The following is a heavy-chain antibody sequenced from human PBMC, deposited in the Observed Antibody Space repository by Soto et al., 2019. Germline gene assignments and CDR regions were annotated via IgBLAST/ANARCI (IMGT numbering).Heavy chain of an antibody. Sequence: VQLVQSGAEVKKPGASVKVSCTASGYIFTSYGITWVRQAPGQGLEWMGWISTYNGNTNYAQKLQDRVTMTTDTSTSTAYMELRSLRFDDTAVYYCARDLSVTGTYFDYWGQGTLVTVSS. CDR1: GYIFTSYG. CDR3: ARDLSVTGTYFDY. CDR2: ISTYNGNT. D-gene: IGHD2-8*02. V-gene: IGHV1-18*04. J-gene: IGHJ4*02.